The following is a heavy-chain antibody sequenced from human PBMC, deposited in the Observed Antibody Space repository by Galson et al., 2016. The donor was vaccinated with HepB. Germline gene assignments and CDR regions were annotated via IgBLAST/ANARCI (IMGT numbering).Heavy chain of an antibody. Sequence: SVKVSCKASGFTFSSSAVQWVRQARGQRLEWIGWIVVGSGNTKYAQKFQERLTITRDMSTSTAYMQLSSLRPEDTAVYYCGAPNTAMLMSYYYYGMDVWGQGTTVTVSS. D-gene: IGHD5-18*01. V-gene: IGHV1-58*01. CDR1: GFTFSSSA. J-gene: IGHJ6*02. CDR3: GAPNTAMLMSYYYYGMDV. CDR2: IVVGSGNT.